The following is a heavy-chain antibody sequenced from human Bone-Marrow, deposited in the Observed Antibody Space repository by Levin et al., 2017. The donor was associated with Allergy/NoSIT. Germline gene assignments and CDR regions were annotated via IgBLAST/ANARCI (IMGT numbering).Heavy chain of an antibody. Sequence: SCAVSGGSISSSNWWSWVRQPPGKGLEWIGETYHSGSTNYNPSLKSRVTISVDKSKNQFSLKLSSVTAADTAVYYCARDQQQDTAMVNRWYYFDYWGQGTLVTVSS. CDR1: GGSISSSNW. CDR3: ARDQQQDTAMVNRWYYFDY. V-gene: IGHV4-4*02. CDR2: TYHSGST. J-gene: IGHJ4*02. D-gene: IGHD5-18*01.